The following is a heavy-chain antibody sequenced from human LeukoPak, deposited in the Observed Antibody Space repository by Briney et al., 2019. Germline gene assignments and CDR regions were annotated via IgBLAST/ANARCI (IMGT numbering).Heavy chain of an antibody. J-gene: IGHJ3*02. Sequence: SQTLSLTCAVSGGSISSGGYSWSWIRQPPGKGLEWIGYTYHSGSTHYNPSLESRVIISVDRSKNQFSLKLSSVTAADTAVYYCAGSTAMIEAGAFDIWGQGTMVTVSS. V-gene: IGHV4-30-2*01. CDR2: TYHSGST. CDR3: AGSTAMIEAGAFDI. D-gene: IGHD3-22*01. CDR1: GGSISSGGYS.